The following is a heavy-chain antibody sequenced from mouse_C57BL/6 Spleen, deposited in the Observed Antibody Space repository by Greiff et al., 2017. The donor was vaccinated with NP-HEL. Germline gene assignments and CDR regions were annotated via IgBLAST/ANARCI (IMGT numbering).Heavy chain of an antibody. CDR3: ARPGDGNAMDY. V-gene: IGHV5-17*01. CDR2: ISSGSSTI. D-gene: IGHD2-1*01. Sequence: DVMLVESGGGLVKPGGSLKLSCAASGFTFSDYGMHWVRQAPEKGLEWVAYISSGSSTIYYADTVKGRFTISRDNAKNTLFLQMTSLRSEDTAMYYCARPGDGNAMDYWGQGTSVTVSS. J-gene: IGHJ4*01. CDR1: GFTFSDYG.